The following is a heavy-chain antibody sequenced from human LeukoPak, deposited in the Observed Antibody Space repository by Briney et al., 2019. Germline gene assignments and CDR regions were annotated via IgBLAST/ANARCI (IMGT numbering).Heavy chain of an antibody. CDR2: INSDGSSI. Sequence: PGGSLRLSCAASGFTFSSYWMHWARQAPGKGLVWVSRINSDGSSITYADSVKGRFTISRDNAKNTLYLQMNSLRVEDTAVYYCAREGRVSGYDFDCWGQGTLVTVSS. D-gene: IGHD5-12*01. CDR3: AREGRVSGYDFDC. J-gene: IGHJ4*02. V-gene: IGHV3-74*03. CDR1: GFTFSSYW.